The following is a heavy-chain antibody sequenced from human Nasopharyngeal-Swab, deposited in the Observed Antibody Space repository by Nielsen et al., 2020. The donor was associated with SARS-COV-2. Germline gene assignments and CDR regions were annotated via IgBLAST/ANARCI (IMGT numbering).Heavy chain of an antibody. CDR1: GFTFSSYA. V-gene: IGHV3-23*03. CDR2: IYSGGSST. J-gene: IGHJ4*02. Sequence: GESLKISCAASGFTFSSYAMSWVRQAPGKGLEWVSVIYSGGSSTYYADSVKGRFTISRDNSKNTLYLQMNSLRAEDTAVYYCAKASGGIAAAGDFDYWGQGTLVTVSS. D-gene: IGHD6-13*01. CDR3: AKASGGIAAAGDFDY.